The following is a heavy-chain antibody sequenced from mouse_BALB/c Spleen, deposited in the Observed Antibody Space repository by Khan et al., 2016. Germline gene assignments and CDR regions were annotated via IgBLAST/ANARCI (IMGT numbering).Heavy chain of an antibody. CDR2: ISYSGST. V-gene: IGHV3-2*02. CDR1: GYSITSGYG. J-gene: IGHJ2*01. D-gene: IGHD1-2*01. Sequence: VQLKESGPGLVKPSQSLSLTCTVTGYSITSGYGWNWIRQFPGSKLEWMGYISYSGSTHYNPSLKSRISITRDTSKNQFFLQLNSVTTEDTATYYCARTARIKYWGQGTTLTVSS. CDR3: ARTARIKY.